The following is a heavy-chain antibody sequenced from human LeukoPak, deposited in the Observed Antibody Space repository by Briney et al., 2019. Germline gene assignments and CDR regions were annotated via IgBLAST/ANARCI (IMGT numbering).Heavy chain of an antibody. Sequence: SQTLSLTCVISGDSVSSNSADWNWIRQSPSRGLEWLGRTYYRSTWYNDYAVSVKGRITINPDTSKNQFSLQLDSVTPDDTGVYFCARAKDIEASTPFDLWGQGTLVIVSS. D-gene: IGHD2-15*01. CDR1: GDSVSSNSAD. CDR2: TYYRSTWYN. CDR3: ARAKDIEASTPFDL. J-gene: IGHJ4*02. V-gene: IGHV6-1*01.